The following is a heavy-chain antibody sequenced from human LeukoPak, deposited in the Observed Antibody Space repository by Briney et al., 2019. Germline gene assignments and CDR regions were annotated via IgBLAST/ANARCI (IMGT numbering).Heavy chain of an antibody. CDR2: IKSKTDGGTT. V-gene: IGHV3-15*01. J-gene: IGHJ4*02. D-gene: IGHD2-2*01. CDR3: TTWPAAHLKFDY. CDR1: GFTFSNAW. Sequence: GGSLRLSCAASGFTFSNAWMSWVRQAPGKGLEWVGRIKSKTDGGTTDYAAPVKGRFTISRDDSKNTLYLQMNSLKIEVTAVYYCTTWPAAHLKFDYWGQGTLVTVSS.